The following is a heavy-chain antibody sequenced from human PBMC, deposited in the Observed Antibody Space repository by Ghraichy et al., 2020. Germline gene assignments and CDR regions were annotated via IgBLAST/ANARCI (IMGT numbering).Heavy chain of an antibody. D-gene: IGHD4-17*01. J-gene: IGHJ4*02. V-gene: IGHV4-4*02. CDR3: ARRVDYCDFAFDY. CDR2: IYHTGNT. CDR1: GGSISSNYW. Sequence: SETLSLTCAVSGGSISSNYWWSWVRPPPGKGLEWIGDIYHTGNTNYNPSLTSRVTMSLDKSQNSLFLRLSSVTAADTAVYYCARRVDYCDFAFDYWGQGTLITVSS.